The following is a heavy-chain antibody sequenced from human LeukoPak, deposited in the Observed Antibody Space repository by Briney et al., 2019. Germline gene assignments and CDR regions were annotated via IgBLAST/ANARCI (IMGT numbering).Heavy chain of an antibody. CDR3: ARAAGSGGYNWFDP. Sequence: SETLSLTCTVSGGSISSYHWSWIRQPPGKGLEWIAYIYDSGSTNYNPSLKSRLTISVDTSKNQFSLKLSSVTAADTAVYYCARAAGSGGYNWFDPWGQGTLATVSS. J-gene: IGHJ5*02. D-gene: IGHD3-10*01. V-gene: IGHV4-59*12. CDR1: GGSISSYH. CDR2: IYDSGST.